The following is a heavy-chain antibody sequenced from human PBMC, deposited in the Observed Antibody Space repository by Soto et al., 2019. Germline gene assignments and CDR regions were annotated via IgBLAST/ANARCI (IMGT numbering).Heavy chain of an antibody. V-gene: IGHV5-10-1*01. J-gene: IGHJ6*02. CDR1: GYSFTSYW. CDR3: ARHGSCSGGSCYYYYYHGMVV. CDR2: IDPSDSYT. Sequence: GESLKISCKGSGYSFTSYWISWVRQMPGKGLEWMGRIDPSDSYTNYSPSFQGHVTISADKSISTAYLQWSSLKASDTAMYYCARHGSCSGGSCYYYYYHGMVVWGQGTTVTVTS. D-gene: IGHD2-15*01.